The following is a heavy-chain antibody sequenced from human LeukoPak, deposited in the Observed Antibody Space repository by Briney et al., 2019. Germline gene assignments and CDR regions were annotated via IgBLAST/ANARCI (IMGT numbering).Heavy chain of an antibody. Sequence: PGGSLRLSCAASGFTFRTYNMNWVRQAPGKGLEWVSYITSGGTTIYYADSVKGRFTISRDNAKNSLYLQMNSLRAEDTAVYYCARARPVVAAKSGLDVWGKGTTVAISS. D-gene: IGHD2-15*01. J-gene: IGHJ6*04. CDR2: ITSGGTTI. CDR1: GFTFRTYN. CDR3: ARARPVVAAKSGLDV. V-gene: IGHV3-48*01.